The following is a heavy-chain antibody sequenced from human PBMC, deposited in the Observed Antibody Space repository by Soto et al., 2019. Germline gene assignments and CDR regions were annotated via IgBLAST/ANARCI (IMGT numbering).Heavy chain of an antibody. Sequence: QVQLVESGGGVVQPGRSLRLSCAASGVTFSSYGMHWVRQAPGKGLEWVAVISYDGSNKYYADSVKGRFTISRDNSKNTLYLQMNSLRAEDTAVYYCAKDLFVGYSYGGPGMDVWGQGTTVTVSS. J-gene: IGHJ6*02. CDR3: AKDLFVGYSYGGPGMDV. CDR1: GVTFSSYG. CDR2: ISYDGSNK. D-gene: IGHD5-18*01. V-gene: IGHV3-30*18.